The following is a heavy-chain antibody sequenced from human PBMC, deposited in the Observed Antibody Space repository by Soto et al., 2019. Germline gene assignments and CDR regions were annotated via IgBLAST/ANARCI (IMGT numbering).Heavy chain of an antibody. V-gene: IGHV4-38-2*02. CDR2: ILHTGST. J-gene: IGHJ5*02. D-gene: IGHD6-25*01. Sequence: PSETLSLTCAVSGYSINRGYYWGWIRQPPGKGLEWIGNILHTGSTYYNPSLTSRATISVDTSRNQISLRLRSVTAADTAIYYCAKDAATRGWFDPWGQGTLVTVSS. CDR3: AKDAATRGWFDP. CDR1: GYSINRGYY.